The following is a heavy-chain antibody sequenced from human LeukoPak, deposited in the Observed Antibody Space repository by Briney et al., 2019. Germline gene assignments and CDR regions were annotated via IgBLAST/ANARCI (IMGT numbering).Heavy chain of an antibody. V-gene: IGHV3-48*04. CDR1: GFTFNTYS. CDR3: ARGLRFLEWFLTPPLNDAFDI. CDR2: ISSSGSTI. D-gene: IGHD3-3*01. J-gene: IGHJ3*02. Sequence: GGSLRLSCAASGFTFNTYSMNWVRQAPGKGLEWVSYISSSGSTIYYADSVKGRFTISRDNAKNSLYLQMNSLRAEDTAVYYCARGLRFLEWFLTPPLNDAFDIWGQGTMVTVSS.